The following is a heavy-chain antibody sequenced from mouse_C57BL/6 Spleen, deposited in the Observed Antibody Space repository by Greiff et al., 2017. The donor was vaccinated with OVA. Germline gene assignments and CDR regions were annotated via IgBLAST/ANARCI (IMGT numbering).Heavy chain of an antibody. Sequence: QVQLQQPGAELVKPGASVKMSCKASGYTFTSYWITWVKQRPGQGLEWIGDIYPGSGSTNYNEKFKSKATLTVDTSSSTAYMQLSSLTSEDSAVYYCARERVNDYDDGGYYFDYWGQGTTLTVSS. D-gene: IGHD2-4*01. CDR2: IYPGSGST. J-gene: IGHJ2*01. CDR3: ARERVNDYDDGGYYFDY. CDR1: GYTFTSYW. V-gene: IGHV1-55*01.